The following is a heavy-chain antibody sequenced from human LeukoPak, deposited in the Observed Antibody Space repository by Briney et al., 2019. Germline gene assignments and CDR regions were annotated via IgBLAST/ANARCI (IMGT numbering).Heavy chain of an antibody. CDR3: ARLHCSSTSCYWGSWFDP. CDR2: IIPIFGTA. J-gene: IGHJ5*02. V-gene: IGHV1-69*05. D-gene: IGHD2-2*01. Sequence: SVTVSCKGSGYIFTGHLIHWVRQAPGQGLEWMGGIIPIFGTANYAQKFQGRVTITTDESTGTAYMELSSLRSEDTAVYYCARLHCSSTSCYWGSWFDPWGQGTLVTVSS. CDR1: GYIFTGHL.